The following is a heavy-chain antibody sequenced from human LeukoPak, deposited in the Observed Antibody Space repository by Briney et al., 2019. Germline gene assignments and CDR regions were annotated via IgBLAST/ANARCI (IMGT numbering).Heavy chain of an antibody. J-gene: IGHJ4*02. Sequence: ASVKVSCKASGYTFTSYGISWVRQAPGQGLEWMGWISAYNGNTNYAQKLQGRVTMTTDTSTSTAYTELRSLRSDDTAVYYCARDPDPYYDFWSGYYYYFDYWGQGTLVTVSS. CDR1: GYTFTSYG. D-gene: IGHD3-3*01. V-gene: IGHV1-18*01. CDR3: ARDPDPYYDFWSGYYYYFDY. CDR2: ISAYNGNT.